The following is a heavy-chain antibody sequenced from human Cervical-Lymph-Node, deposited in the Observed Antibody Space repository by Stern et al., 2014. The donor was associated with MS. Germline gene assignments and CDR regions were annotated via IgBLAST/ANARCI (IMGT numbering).Heavy chain of an antibody. CDR2: IFPVGSDI. CDR1: GYTFTSYW. Sequence: VQLVQSGPEVKRPGESLKISCQASGYTFTSYWIGWVRQMPGKGLEWIAIIFPVGSDIIYSPSFQGQVTISADKSSSTAYLQWNNLKASDTAIYYCARQRYFDYWGQGTLVTVSS. V-gene: IGHV5-51*01. CDR3: ARQRYFDY. J-gene: IGHJ4*02.